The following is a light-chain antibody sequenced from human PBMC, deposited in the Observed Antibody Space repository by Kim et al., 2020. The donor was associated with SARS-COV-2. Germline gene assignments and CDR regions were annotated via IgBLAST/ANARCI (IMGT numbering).Light chain of an antibody. CDR3: QQYSHWSPYT. CDR2: GAS. Sequence: EVVMTQSPATLSVSPGERVTLSCRASQSIDTNLAWYHQKPGQAPRLLIYGASTRATDIPARFSGSGSGTEYTLIISSLQSEDFAVYYCQQYSHWSPYTFGQGTKVDIK. CDR1: QSIDTN. V-gene: IGKV3-15*01. J-gene: IGKJ2*01.